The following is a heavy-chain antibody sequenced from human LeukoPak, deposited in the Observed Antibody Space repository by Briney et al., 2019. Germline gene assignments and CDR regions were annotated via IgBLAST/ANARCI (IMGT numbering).Heavy chain of an antibody. CDR1: GFIFSSYG. CDR3: ARVPRGYCSSTSCYDFDY. Sequence: PGGSLRLSCAASGFIFSSYGMNWVRQAPGKGLEWVSGIYKNGRERYADSVMGRFTISRDNSKNTLYLQMNSLRAEDTAVYYCARVPRGYCSSTSCYDFDYWGQGTLVTVSS. J-gene: IGHJ4*02. D-gene: IGHD2-2*01. CDR2: IYKNGRER. V-gene: IGHV3-NL1*01.